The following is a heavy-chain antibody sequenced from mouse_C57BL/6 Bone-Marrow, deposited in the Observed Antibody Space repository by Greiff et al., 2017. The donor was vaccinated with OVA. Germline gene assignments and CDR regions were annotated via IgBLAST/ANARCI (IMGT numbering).Heavy chain of an antibody. CDR2: ISSGSSTI. D-gene: IGHD2-4*01. V-gene: IGHV5-17*01. CDR3: ARDDYDRFAY. J-gene: IGHJ3*01. Sequence: VQLQQSGGGLVKPGGSLKLSCAASGFTFSDYGMHWVRQAPEKGLEWVAYISSGSSTIYYADTVQGRFTISRDHAKNTLFLQMTSLRSEDTAMYDCARDDYDRFAYWGQGTLVTVSA. CDR1: GFTFSDYG.